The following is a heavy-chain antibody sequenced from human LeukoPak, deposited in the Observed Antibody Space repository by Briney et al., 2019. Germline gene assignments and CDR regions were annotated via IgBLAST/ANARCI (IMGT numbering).Heavy chain of an antibody. V-gene: IGHV4-4*02. D-gene: IGHD6-19*01. CDR2: ISHSGRT. CDR3: ASYRRDSSGWYVVGY. CDR1: GGSISSDTY. J-gene: IGHJ4*02. Sequence: SETLSLTCTVSGGSISSDTYWSWVRQPPGKGLEWIGEISHSGRTSYNPSLKTRITMSVDKSKNQFSLNLRSVTAADTAVYYCASYRRDSSGWYVVGYWGQGTLVTVSS.